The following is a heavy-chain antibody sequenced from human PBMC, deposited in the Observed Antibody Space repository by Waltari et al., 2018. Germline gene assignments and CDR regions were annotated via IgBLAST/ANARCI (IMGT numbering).Heavy chain of an antibody. CDR1: GGTFSSYA. CDR2: INPNTGGT. J-gene: IGHJ4*02. CDR3: ATGTTYSSSLNYFDY. Sequence: QVQLVQSGAEVKKPGSSVKVSCKASGGTFSSYAISWVRQAPGQGLEWMGGINPNTGGTNLAESFQGRVTVTEDTSTDTAYMELSSLRSEDTAVYYCATGTTYSSSLNYFDYWGQGTLVTVSS. V-gene: IGHV1-69*14. D-gene: IGHD6-13*01.